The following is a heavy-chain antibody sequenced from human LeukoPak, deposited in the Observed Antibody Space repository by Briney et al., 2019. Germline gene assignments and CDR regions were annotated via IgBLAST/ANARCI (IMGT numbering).Heavy chain of an antibody. CDR2: ISGSGGST. CDR3: AKDSSGGWYVGYFDY. CDR1: VFTFSRYA. D-gene: IGHD6-19*01. J-gene: IGHJ4*02. Sequence: PGGSLRLSCAASVFTFSRYAMSWVRQAPGKGLEWVSVISGSGGSTYYADSVKGRFTISRDNSKNTLYLQMNTLRAEDTAVYHCAKDSSGGWYVGYFDYWGQGTLVTVSS. V-gene: IGHV3-23*01.